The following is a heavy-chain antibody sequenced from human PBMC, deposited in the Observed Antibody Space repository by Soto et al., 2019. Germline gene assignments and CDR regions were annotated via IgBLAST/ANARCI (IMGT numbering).Heavy chain of an antibody. CDR3: AKDLIDYSNSYFDY. D-gene: IGHD4-4*01. Sequence: LRLSCVASGFTVSSCAMTWVRQAPGKGLEWVAAITSVGYTYYVDSLKGRFTISRDNSKNTLYLQMNSLRAEDTAVYYCAKDLIDYSNSYFDYWGQGTLVTVSS. CDR2: ITSVGYT. CDR1: GFTVSSCA. V-gene: IGHV3-23*01. J-gene: IGHJ4*02.